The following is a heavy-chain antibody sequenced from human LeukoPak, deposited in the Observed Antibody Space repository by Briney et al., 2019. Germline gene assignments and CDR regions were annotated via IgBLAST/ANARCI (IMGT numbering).Heavy chain of an antibody. D-gene: IGHD6-19*01. V-gene: IGHV3-21*01. CDR1: GFTFSSYS. CDR3: AKVRWDNSGWYYLDY. J-gene: IGHJ4*02. Sequence: AGGSLRLSCAASGFTFSSYSMNWVRQAPGKGLEWVSSISSSSSYIYYADSVKGRFTISRDNSKSTLYLQMNSLRAEDTAVYYCAKVRWDNSGWYYLDYWGQGTLVTVSS. CDR2: ISSSSSYI.